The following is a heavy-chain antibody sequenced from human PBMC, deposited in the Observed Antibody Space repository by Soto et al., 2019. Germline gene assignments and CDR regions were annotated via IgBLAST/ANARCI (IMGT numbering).Heavy chain of an antibody. D-gene: IGHD3-16*01. CDR2: IDPTDSYT. J-gene: IGHJ4*02. CDR3: ARLPVLSLVAVWGFDY. Sequence: GESLKISCKVSGYIFTSYWISWVRQMPGRGLEWMGRIDPTDSYTDYSPSFQGHVTISVDKSINTAYLQWSSLKASDSAMYYCARLPVLSLVAVWGFDYWGLGTLVTVSS. CDR1: GYIFTSYW. V-gene: IGHV5-10-1*01.